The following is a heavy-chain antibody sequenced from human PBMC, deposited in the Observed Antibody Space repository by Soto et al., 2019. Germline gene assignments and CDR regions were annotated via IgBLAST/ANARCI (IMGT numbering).Heavy chain of an antibody. J-gene: IGHJ4*02. Sequence: PGGSLRLSCAASGFTFSSYSMNWVRQAPGKGLEWVSYISSSSSTIYYADSVKGRFTISRDNAKNSLYLQMNSLRAEDTAVYYCARDRYYGSGSDTNFDYWGQGTLVTVSS. CDR1: GFTFSSYS. V-gene: IGHV3-48*01. CDR3: ARDRYYGSGSDTNFDY. D-gene: IGHD3-10*01. CDR2: ISSSSSTI.